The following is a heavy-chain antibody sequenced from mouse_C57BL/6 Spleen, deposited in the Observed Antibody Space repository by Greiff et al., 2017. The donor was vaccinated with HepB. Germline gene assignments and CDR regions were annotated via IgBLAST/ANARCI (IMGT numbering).Heavy chain of an antibody. CDR2: IYPGNSDT. V-gene: IGHV1-5*01. J-gene: IGHJ2*01. Sequence: DVQLQESGPVLARPGASVKMSCKTSGYTFTSYWMHWVKQRPGQGLEWIGAIYPGNSDTSYNQKFKGKAKLTAVTSASTAYMELSSLTNEDSAVYYCTRGGYSNPYYFDYWGQGTTLTVSS. CDR1: GYTFTSYW. D-gene: IGHD2-5*01. CDR3: TRGGYSNPYYFDY.